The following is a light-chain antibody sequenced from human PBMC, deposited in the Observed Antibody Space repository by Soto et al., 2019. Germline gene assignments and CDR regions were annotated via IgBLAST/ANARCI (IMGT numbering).Light chain of an antibody. CDR1: QSVSSN. J-gene: IGKJ4*01. Sequence: EIVMTQSPATLSVSPGERATLSCRASQSVSSNLAWYQHTPGHAPRLLIYGASTRATGIPARFSGSGSGTEFTLTISSVHSEDFAVYYCQQYNNLPPLTFGGGTKVEIK. CDR2: GAS. V-gene: IGKV3-15*01. CDR3: QQYNNLPPLT.